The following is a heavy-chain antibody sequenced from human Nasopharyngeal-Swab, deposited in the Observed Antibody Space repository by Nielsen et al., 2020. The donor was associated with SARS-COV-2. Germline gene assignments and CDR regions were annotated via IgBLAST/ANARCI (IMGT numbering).Heavy chain of an antibody. D-gene: IGHD6-19*01. V-gene: IGHV3-23*01. J-gene: IGHJ4*02. CDR3: ATPGYSSGWFIGHLGY. CDR1: GFTFSNYA. Sequence: GGSLRLSCAPSGFTFSNYAMSWVRQAPGKGLEWVSTISGGGGITYYADSVKGRFTISRDNSKNTLYLQMNSLRAEDTAVYYCATPGYSSGWFIGHLGYWGQGTLVTVSS. CDR2: ISGGGGIT.